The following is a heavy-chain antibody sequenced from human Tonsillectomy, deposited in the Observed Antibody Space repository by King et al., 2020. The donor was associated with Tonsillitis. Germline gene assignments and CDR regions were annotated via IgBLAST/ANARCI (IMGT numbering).Heavy chain of an antibody. Sequence: VQLVESGGGVVQPGGSLRLSCAASGFIFSSYGMHWVRQAPGKGLEWVAFIRYDGSNEYYAESVKGRFTISRDNSKNTLWLQMNSLRAEDTALYYCAKDMTTAVFDPGGQGTLVTVS. V-gene: IGHV3-30*02. CDR3: AKDMTTAVFDP. CDR2: IRYDGSNE. CDR1: GFIFSSYG. J-gene: IGHJ5*02. D-gene: IGHD4-17*01.